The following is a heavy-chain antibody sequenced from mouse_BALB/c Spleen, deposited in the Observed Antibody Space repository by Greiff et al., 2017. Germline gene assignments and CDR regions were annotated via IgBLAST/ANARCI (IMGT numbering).Heavy chain of an antibody. V-gene: IGHV10S3*01. Sequence: GGGLVQPKGSLKLSCAASGFTFNTNAMNWVRQAPGKGLEWVARIRSKSNNYATYYADSVKDRFTISRDDSQSMLYLQMNNLKTEDTAMYYCVRAYRYGPMDYWGQGTSVTVSS. J-gene: IGHJ4*01. CDR2: IRSKSNNYAT. CDR1: GFTFNTNA. D-gene: IGHD2-14*01. CDR3: VRAYRYGPMDY.